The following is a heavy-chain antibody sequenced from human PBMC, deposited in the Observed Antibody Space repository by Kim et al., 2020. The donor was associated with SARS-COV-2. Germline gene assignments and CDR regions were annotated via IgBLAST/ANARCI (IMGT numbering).Heavy chain of an antibody. CDR3: ARAVDTARGDAFDI. V-gene: IGHV4-4*07. Sequence: NPTLKSRVTMSVDTSKHQFSLKLSSVTAADTAVYYCARAVDTARGDAFDIWGQGTMVTVSS. J-gene: IGHJ3*02. D-gene: IGHD5-18*01.